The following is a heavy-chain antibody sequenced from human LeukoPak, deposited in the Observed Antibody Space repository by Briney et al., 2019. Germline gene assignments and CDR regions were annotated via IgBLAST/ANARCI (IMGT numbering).Heavy chain of an antibody. V-gene: IGHV3-23*01. CDR1: GFTFSSYA. CDR3: AKVPNLWFGESLTYYFDY. Sequence: PGGSLRLSCAASGFTFSSYAMSWVRQAPGKGLEWVSAISGSGGSTYYADSVKGRFTISRDNSKNTLYLQMSSLRAEDTAVYYCAKVPNLWFGESLTYYFDYWGQGTLVTVSS. CDR2: ISGSGGST. J-gene: IGHJ4*02. D-gene: IGHD3-10*01.